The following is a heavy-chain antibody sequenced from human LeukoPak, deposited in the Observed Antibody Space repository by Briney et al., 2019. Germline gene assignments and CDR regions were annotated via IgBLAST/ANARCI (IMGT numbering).Heavy chain of an antibody. Sequence: ASVKVSCKTSGYTFSDYYIHWVRQAPGRGLEWMGWINPNSGETKSAQKFQGRVTMTGDTSISTAYMELGRVTSDDTAVYYSARDRDYSNTERGFDYWGQGTLVTVSS. CDR1: GYTFSDYY. D-gene: IGHD4-11*01. V-gene: IGHV1-2*02. CDR3: ARDRDYSNTERGFDY. CDR2: INPNSGET. J-gene: IGHJ4*02.